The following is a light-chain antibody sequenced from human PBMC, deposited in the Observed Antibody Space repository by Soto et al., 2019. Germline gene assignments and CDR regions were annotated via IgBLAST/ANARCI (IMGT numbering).Light chain of an antibody. V-gene: IGLV1-51*01. Sequence: QSVLTQPPSVSAAPGQRVTISCYGSSSNIGNNYVSWYQRLPGTAPKLLIYDSNERPSGIPDRFSGSKSGTSATLGITGLQTGDEAVYYCGTWDSSLSVVIFGGGTKLTVL. CDR1: SSNIGNNY. CDR2: DSN. J-gene: IGLJ2*01. CDR3: GTWDSSLSVVI.